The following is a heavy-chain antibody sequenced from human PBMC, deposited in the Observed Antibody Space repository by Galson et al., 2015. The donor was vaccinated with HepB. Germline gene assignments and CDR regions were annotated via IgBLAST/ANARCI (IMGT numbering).Heavy chain of an antibody. Sequence: SVKVSCKVSGYTLTELSMHWVRQAPGKGLEWMGGFDPEDGETIYAQKFQGRVTMTTDTSTSTAYMELRSLRSDDTAVYYCARGGMATIGGPTFDYWGQGTLVTVSS. J-gene: IGHJ4*02. V-gene: IGHV1-24*01. D-gene: IGHD5-24*01. CDR1: GYTLTELS. CDR2: FDPEDGET. CDR3: ARGGMATIGGPTFDY.